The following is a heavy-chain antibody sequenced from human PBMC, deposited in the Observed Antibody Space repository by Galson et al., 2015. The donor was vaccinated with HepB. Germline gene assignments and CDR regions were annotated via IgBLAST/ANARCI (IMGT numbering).Heavy chain of an antibody. CDR1: EFTFSSYA. Sequence: SLRLSCAASEFTFSSYAMSWVRQAPGKGLEWVSTISGSGSSTYYADSVKGRFTITRDNSKNTLYLQMNSLRVEDTAVYYCAKDRQSNYHARIFDYWGQGTLVTVSS. J-gene: IGHJ4*02. D-gene: IGHD4-11*01. CDR2: ISGSGSST. CDR3: AKDRQSNYHARIFDY. V-gene: IGHV3-23*01.